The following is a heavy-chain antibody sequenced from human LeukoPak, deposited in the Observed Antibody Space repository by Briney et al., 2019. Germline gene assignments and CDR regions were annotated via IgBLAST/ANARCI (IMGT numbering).Heavy chain of an antibody. CDR2: ISGSGTNT. Sequence: GGSLRLSCTASGFTFGDYAMSWVRQAPGKGLEWVSVISGSGTNTDYADSVKGRFTISRDNSKTTLYLQMNSLRAEDTAVYYCAKGPSPVVAAPYFDYWGQGTLVTVS. J-gene: IGHJ4*02. D-gene: IGHD2-15*01. CDR1: GFTFGDYA. V-gene: IGHV3-23*01. CDR3: AKGPSPVVAAPYFDY.